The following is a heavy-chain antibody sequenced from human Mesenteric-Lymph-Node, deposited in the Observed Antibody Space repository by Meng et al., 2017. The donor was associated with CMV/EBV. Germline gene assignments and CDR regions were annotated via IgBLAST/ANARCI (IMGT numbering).Heavy chain of an antibody. V-gene: IGHV3-30*04. J-gene: IGHJ4*02. CDR2: ISYDGSKE. Sequence: GGSLRLSCAASGFTLSTFAMHWVRQAPGKGLEWLTVISYDGSKEYYADSVKGRFTISRDTSKNTLYLQMNSLRAEDTAVYYCARGVSTSPFDYWGQGTLVTVSS. CDR1: GFTLSTFA. D-gene: IGHD2-2*01. CDR3: ARGVSTSPFDY.